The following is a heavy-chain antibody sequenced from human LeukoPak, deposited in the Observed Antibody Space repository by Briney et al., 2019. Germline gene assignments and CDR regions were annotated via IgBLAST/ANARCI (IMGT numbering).Heavy chain of an antibody. CDR1: GDSITGRY. CDR2: IYSTGTT. Sequence: PSETLSLTCTVSGDSITGRYWSWIRQPAGKGLEWLGRIYSTGTTAYNASFTSRLTMSVDTSKNQFSLKLNSVTAADTALYYCARVYGDSTFDYWGQGIRVTVSS. D-gene: IGHD4-17*01. CDR3: ARVYGDSTFDY. V-gene: IGHV4-4*07. J-gene: IGHJ4*02.